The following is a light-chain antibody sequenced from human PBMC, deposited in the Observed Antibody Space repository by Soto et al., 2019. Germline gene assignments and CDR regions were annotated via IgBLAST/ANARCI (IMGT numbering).Light chain of an antibody. V-gene: IGKV1-39*01. CDR3: QQSYSSPPT. J-gene: IGKJ1*01. CDR1: QSISSY. CDR2: DAS. Sequence: DIQMTQSPSSLSASVGDRVTITCRASQSISSYLNWFQQKPGKAPKLLIYDASSLESGVPSRFSGSGSGTEFTLTISSLQPDDFATYYCQQSYSSPPTFGQGTQVDIK.